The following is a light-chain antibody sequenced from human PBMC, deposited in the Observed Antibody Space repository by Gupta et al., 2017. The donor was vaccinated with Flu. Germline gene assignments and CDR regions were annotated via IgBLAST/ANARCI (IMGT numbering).Light chain of an antibody. CDR2: EGT. J-gene: IGLJ3*02. V-gene: IGLV2-11*01. CDR3: YSYAGSIIWV. Sequence: QSAPTQPRSVSGSPGQSVTISCTGSSNDVGGSNLVSWYQQHPGKAPKLLLYEGTERPSGVPDRFSGSKSGNTASLTISGLQAEDEADYYCYSYAGSIIWVFGGGTTLTVL. CDR1: SNDVGGSNL.